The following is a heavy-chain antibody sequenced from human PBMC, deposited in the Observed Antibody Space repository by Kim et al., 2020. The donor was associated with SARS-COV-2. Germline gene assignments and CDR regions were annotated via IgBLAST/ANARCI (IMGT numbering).Heavy chain of an antibody. V-gene: IGHV3-9*01. CDR3: AKTSPYRYYYYGMDV. Sequence: SVKGRFTISRDNAKNSLYLQMNSLRAEDTALYYCAKTSPYRYYYYGMDVWGQGTTVTVSS. J-gene: IGHJ6*02. D-gene: IGHD3-16*02.